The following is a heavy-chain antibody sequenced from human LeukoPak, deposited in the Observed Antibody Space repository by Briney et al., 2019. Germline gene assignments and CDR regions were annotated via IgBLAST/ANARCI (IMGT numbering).Heavy chain of an antibody. CDR2: IYHSGSI. Sequence: PSETLSLTCNVSGYFIRSAYYWGWIRQPPGKGLEWIGSIYHSGSIYYNPSLKSRVTISVDTSKNQFSLKLSSVTAADTAVYYCARGFRGASFDYWDQGTLVTVSS. D-gene: IGHD1-26*01. CDR1: GYFIRSAYY. J-gene: IGHJ4*02. V-gene: IGHV4-38-2*02. CDR3: ARGFRGASFDY.